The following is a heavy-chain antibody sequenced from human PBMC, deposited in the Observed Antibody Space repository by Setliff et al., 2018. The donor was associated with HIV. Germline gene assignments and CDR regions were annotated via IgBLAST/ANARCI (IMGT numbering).Heavy chain of an antibody. Sequence: ASVKVSCKASGYTFNNYGISWVRQAPGQGLEWMGWTNTHSGYTNYAQNVQGRVTVTMDTSTSTAYMELRSLKPDDTAVYYCARGKTWLRFLDYWGQGTLVTVSS. CDR3: ARGKTWLRFLDY. J-gene: IGHJ4*02. D-gene: IGHD5-12*01. CDR2: TNTHSGYT. V-gene: IGHV1-18*01. CDR1: GYTFNNYG.